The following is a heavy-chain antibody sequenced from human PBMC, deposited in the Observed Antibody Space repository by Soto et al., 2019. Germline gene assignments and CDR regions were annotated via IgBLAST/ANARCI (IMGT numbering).Heavy chain of an antibody. CDR3: AGSVAGNWFDP. J-gene: IGHJ5*02. CDR1: GFTFSSYA. CDR2: ISYDGSNK. Sequence: QVQLVESGGGVVQPGRSLRLSCAASGFTFSSYAMHWVRQAPGKGLEWVAVISYDGSNKYYADSVKGRFTISRDNSKNRLYLHMNSLRAEDTAVYYRAGSVAGNWFDPWGQGTLVTVSS. D-gene: IGHD6-19*01. V-gene: IGHV3-30-3*01.